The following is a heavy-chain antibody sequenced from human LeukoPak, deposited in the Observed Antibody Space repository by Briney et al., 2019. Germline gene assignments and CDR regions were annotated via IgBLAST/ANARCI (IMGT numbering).Heavy chain of an antibody. D-gene: IGHD2-8*01. J-gene: IGHJ4*02. CDR2: IRYDGNDK. CDR3: AKAFGTNGYFQLPIDF. V-gene: IGHV3-30*02. Sequence: GGSLRLSCAASGFTFSSYGMHWVRQAPGKGLEWVAFIRYDGNDKYYADSVKGRFSISRDNSKNTLYLQLNSLRAEDTAVYYCAKAFGTNGYFQLPIDFWGQGTLVTVSS. CDR1: GFTFSSYG.